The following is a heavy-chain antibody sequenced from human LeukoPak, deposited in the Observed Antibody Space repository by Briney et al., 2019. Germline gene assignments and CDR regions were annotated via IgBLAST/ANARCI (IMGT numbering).Heavy chain of an antibody. D-gene: IGHD6-19*01. J-gene: IGHJ4*02. CDR1: GFTFSSYG. CDR3: AKAARSGWFFDY. Sequence: GGSLRLSCAASGFTFSSYGMHWVRQAPGKGLEWVAVISYDGSNKYYADSVKGRFTISRDNSKNTLYLQMNSLRAEDTAVYYCAKAARSGWFFDYWGQGTLVTVSS. CDR2: ISYDGSNK. V-gene: IGHV3-30*18.